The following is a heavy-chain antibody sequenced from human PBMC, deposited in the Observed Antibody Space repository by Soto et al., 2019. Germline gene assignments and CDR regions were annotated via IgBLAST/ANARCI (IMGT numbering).Heavy chain of an antibody. CDR1: GFTFSSYG. CDR3: AKQTVMPANFDY. CDR2: ISYDGSNK. V-gene: IGHV3-30*18. J-gene: IGHJ4*02. D-gene: IGHD4-17*01. Sequence: GGSLRLSCAASGFTFSSYGMHWVRQAPGKGLEWVAVISYDGSNKYYADSVKGRFTISRDNSKNTLYLQMNSLRAEDTAVYYCAKQTVMPANFDYWGQGTLVTVS.